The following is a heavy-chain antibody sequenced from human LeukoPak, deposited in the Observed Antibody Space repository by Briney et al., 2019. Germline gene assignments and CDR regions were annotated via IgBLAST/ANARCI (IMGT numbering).Heavy chain of an antibody. CDR1: GGSISTGTYF. Sequence: SETLSLTCTVSGGSISTGTYFWIWIRQPAGKGLEWIGRIYTSGNTNYNPSLKSRVTISLDTSKNQFSLKLSSVTAADTAVYYCARGNWGDFDYWGQGTLVTVSS. V-gene: IGHV4-61*02. D-gene: IGHD7-27*01. J-gene: IGHJ4*02. CDR3: ARGNWGDFDY. CDR2: IYTSGNT.